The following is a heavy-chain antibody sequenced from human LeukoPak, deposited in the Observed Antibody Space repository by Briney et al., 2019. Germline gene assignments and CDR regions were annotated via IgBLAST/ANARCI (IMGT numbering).Heavy chain of an antibody. CDR3: ARHRAEMATITDDAFDM. J-gene: IGHJ3*02. CDR2: IYTTGST. Sequence: SETLSLTCTVLGSSGGTYSWSWIRQPPGKGLEWIGYIYTTGSTHYNPSLKSRVTMSLDTSKNQFSLRPTSVTAADTAVFYCARHRAEMATITDDAFDMWGQGTMVTVSS. CDR1: GSSGGTYS. D-gene: IGHD5-24*01. V-gene: IGHV4-4*09.